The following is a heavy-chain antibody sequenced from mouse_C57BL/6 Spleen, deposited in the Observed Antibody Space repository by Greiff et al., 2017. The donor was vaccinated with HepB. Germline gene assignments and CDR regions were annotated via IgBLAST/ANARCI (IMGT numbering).Heavy chain of an antibody. CDR1: GFTFSSYG. J-gene: IGHJ4*01. D-gene: IGHD1-1*01. Sequence: DVHLVESGGDLVKPGGSLKLSCAASGFTFSSYGMSWVRQTPDKRLEWVATISSGGSYTYYPDSVKGRFTISRDNAKNTLYLQMSSLKSEDTAMYYCARQGGSSHYAMDYWGQGTSVTVSS. CDR3: ARQGGSSHYAMDY. V-gene: IGHV5-6*01. CDR2: ISSGGSYT.